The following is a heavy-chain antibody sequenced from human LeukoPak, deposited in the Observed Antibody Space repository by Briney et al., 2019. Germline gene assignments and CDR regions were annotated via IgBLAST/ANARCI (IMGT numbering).Heavy chain of an antibody. Sequence: PSETLSLTCTVSGGSISSSSYYWSWIRQPAGTGLEWIGRIYTSGSTNYNPSLKSRVTMSVDTSKNQFSLKLSSVTAADTAVYYCARDFPYYYGSWYFDLWGRGTLVTVSS. V-gene: IGHV4-61*02. CDR1: GGSISSSSYY. CDR2: IYTSGST. J-gene: IGHJ2*01. D-gene: IGHD3-10*01. CDR3: ARDFPYYYGSWYFDL.